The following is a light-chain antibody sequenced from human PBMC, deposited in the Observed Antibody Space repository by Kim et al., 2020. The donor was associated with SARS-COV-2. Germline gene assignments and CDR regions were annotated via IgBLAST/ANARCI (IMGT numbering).Light chain of an antibody. CDR3: QVWDSDTYL. Sequence: SVAPGQTASIACGGNGFVRKNGPWYQKRPGRAPVLVIFRDNNRPPGIPERCSASTPGNTATLTISGAQAGDEAEYYCQVWDSDTYLFGSGTKVTVL. CDR2: RDN. V-gene: IGLV3-9*01. CDR1: GFVRKN. J-gene: IGLJ1*01.